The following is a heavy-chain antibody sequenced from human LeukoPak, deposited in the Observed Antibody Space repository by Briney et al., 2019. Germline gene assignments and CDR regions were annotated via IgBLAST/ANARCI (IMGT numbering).Heavy chain of an antibody. D-gene: IGHD2-21*02. CDR3: TTVLAYCGGDCYSVGTEAFDI. Sequence: GGSLRLSCAASGFTFSNYAMNWVRQAPGKGLEWVSSITASSTAIYSADSVKGRFTISRDNAKNFLYLQMNSLRAEDTAVYYCTTVLAYCGGDCYSVGTEAFDIWGQGTMVTVSS. J-gene: IGHJ3*02. CDR2: ITASSTAI. V-gene: IGHV3-21*03. CDR1: GFTFSNYA.